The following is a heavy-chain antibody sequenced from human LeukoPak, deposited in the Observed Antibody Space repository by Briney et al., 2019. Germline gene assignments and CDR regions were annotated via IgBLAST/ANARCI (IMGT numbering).Heavy chain of an antibody. D-gene: IGHD3-22*01. CDR1: GFTFSSYG. V-gene: IGHV3-30*18. J-gene: IGHJ4*02. CDR2: ISYDGSNK. CDR3: AKALTYYYDSSAFDY. Sequence: TGRSLRLSCAASGFTFSSYGMHWVRQAPGKGLEWVAVISYDGSNKYYADSVKGRFTISRDNSKNTLYLQMNSLRAEDTAVYYCAKALTYYYDSSAFDYWGQGTLVTVSS.